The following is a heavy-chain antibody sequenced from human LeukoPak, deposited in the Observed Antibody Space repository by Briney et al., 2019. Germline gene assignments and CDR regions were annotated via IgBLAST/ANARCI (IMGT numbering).Heavy chain of an antibody. CDR2: INHSGST. D-gene: IGHD6-19*01. V-gene: IGHV4-34*01. CDR3: ATYSSGWFTFDY. J-gene: IGHJ4*02. Sequence: SETLSLTCAVYVGSFSGYYWSWIRQPPWKGLEWIGEINHSGSTNYNPSLKSRVTISVDTSKNQFSLKLSSVTAADTAVYYCATYSSGWFTFDYWGQGTLVTVSS. CDR1: VGSFSGYY.